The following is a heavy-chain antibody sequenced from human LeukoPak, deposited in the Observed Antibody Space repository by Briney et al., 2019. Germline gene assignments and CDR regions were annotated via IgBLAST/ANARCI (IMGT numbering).Heavy chain of an antibody. D-gene: IGHD1-7*01. CDR2: IIPIFGTA. Sequence: SVKVSCKASGGTFSSYAISWVRQAPGQGLEWMGGIIPIFGTANYAQKFQGRVTITADESASTAYMELSSLRSEDTAVYYCAREGRAGPTVLLDYWGQGTLVTVSS. J-gene: IGHJ4*02. CDR3: AREGRAGPTVLLDY. V-gene: IGHV1-69*01. CDR1: GGTFSSYA.